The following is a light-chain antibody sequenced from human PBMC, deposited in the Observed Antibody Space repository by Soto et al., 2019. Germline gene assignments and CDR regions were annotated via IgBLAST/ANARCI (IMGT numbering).Light chain of an antibody. V-gene: IGLV2-11*01. J-gene: IGLJ1*01. CDR1: SSDVGGYNY. Sequence: QSALTQPASVSGSPGQSITISCTGTSSDVGGYNYVSWYQQHPGKAPKLMIYDVSKRPSGVPDRFSGSKSAKTASLTISGLQADDEADYYCCSYAGRYTYVFGTGTKLTVL. CDR2: DVS. CDR3: CSYAGRYTYV.